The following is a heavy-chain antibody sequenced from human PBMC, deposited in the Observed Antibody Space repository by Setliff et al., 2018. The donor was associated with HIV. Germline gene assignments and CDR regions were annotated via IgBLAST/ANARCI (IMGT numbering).Heavy chain of an antibody. CDR2: IIPIFGTA. J-gene: IGHJ3*02. D-gene: IGHD3-22*01. CDR1: GGTFSSYA. V-gene: IGHV1-69*13. Sequence: SVKVSCKASGGTFSSYAISWVQQAPGQGLEWMGGIIPIFGTANYAQKFQGRVTITADESTSTAYMELSSLRSEDTAVYYCARGADYYDTSDSGEDAFDIWGQGTMVTVSS. CDR3: ARGADYYDTSDSGEDAFDI.